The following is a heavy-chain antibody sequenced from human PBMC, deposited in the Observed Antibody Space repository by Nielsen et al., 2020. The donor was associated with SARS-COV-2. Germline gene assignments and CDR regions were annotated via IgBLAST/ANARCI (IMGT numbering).Heavy chain of an antibody. CDR1: GYTFTDYY. J-gene: IGHJ6*02. CDR2: INPYSGGT. Sequence: ASVKVSCKASGYTFTDYYIHWVRQAPGQGLEWMGRINPYSGGTNYAQKFQGTVTMTRDASISTVYMELTSDDTAVYYCARARATIFGLVMSYGMDVWGQGTKVAVSS. CDR3: ARARATIFGLVMSYGMDV. D-gene: IGHD3/OR15-3a*01. V-gene: IGHV1-2*06.